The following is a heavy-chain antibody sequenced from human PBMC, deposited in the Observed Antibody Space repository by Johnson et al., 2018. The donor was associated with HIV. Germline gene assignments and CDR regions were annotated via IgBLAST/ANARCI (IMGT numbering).Heavy chain of an antibody. D-gene: IGHD4-17*01. Sequence: VQLVESGGGLIQPGGSLRLSCAASGFTVSSNYMSWVRQAPGKGLEWVSVIYSGGSTYYADSVKGRFTIPRDNSKNTLYLQMNSLSAEDTAVYYWAREVAGDYGDSPGAFDIWGQGTMVTVSS. V-gene: IGHV3-53*01. CDR3: AREVAGDYGDSPGAFDI. J-gene: IGHJ3*02. CDR1: GFTVSSNY. CDR2: IYSGGST.